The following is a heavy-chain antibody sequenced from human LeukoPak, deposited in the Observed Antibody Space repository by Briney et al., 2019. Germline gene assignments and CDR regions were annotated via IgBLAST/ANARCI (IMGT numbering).Heavy chain of an antibody. J-gene: IGHJ4*02. V-gene: IGHV4-59*01. CDR1: GGSISSYY. Sequence: PSETLSLTCTVSGGSISSYYWSWIRQPPGKGLEWIGYIHFSGSTNYNPSLKSRVTISADTSKNQFSLRLSSVIAADTAIYYCARAFYGGNIDYWGQGTLVTVSS. CDR3: ARAFYGGNIDY. D-gene: IGHD4-23*01. CDR2: IHFSGST.